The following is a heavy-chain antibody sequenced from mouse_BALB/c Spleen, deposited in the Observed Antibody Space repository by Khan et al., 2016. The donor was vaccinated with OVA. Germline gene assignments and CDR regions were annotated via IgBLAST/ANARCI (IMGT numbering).Heavy chain of an antibody. J-gene: IGHJ3*01. CDR3: ARWFTY. CDR2: ISYSGST. V-gene: IGHV3-2*02. CDR1: GYSITSDYA. Sequence: EVQLQESGPGLVKPSQSLSLTCTVTGYSITSDYAWNWIRQFPGNKLEWMGYISYSGSTTYNPSLKSRISITRDTSKNQFFLQLNSVTTEHTATYYCARWFTYWGQGTLVTVSA.